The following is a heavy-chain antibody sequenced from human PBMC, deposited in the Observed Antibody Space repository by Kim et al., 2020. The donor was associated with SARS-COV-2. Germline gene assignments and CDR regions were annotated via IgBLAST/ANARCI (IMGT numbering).Heavy chain of an antibody. D-gene: IGHD3-16*01. CDR2: INRNGDDT. J-gene: IGHJ4*02. CDR3: VRGYAGGPFDF. CDR1: GFTFDDYG. V-gene: IGHV3-20*01. Sequence: GGSLRLSCVASGFTFDDYGMSWVRQVPGKGVEWVSGINRNGDDTGYGDSVKGRFSISRDNTKNSLYLQMNSLRAEDTALYHCVRGYAGGPFDFWGQGALVTVSS.